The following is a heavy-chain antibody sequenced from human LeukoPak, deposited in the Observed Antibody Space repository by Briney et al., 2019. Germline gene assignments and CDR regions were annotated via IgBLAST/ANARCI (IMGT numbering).Heavy chain of an antibody. D-gene: IGHD6-13*01. CDR1: GFTFSSYG. J-gene: IGHJ5*02. CDR2: IRYDGSNK. Sequence: GGSLRLSCAASGFTFSSYGMHWVRQAPGKGLEWVAFIRYDGSNKYYADSVKGRFTISRDNAKNSLYLQMNSLRAEDTAVYYCARDLRGSSWYEGRGNWFDPWGQGTLVTVSS. CDR3: ARDLRGSSWYEGRGNWFDP. V-gene: IGHV3-30*02.